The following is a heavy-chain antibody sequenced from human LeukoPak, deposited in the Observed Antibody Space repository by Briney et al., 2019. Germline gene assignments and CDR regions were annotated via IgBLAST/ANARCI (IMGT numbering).Heavy chain of an antibody. V-gene: IGHV4-59*12. J-gene: IGHJ4*02. CDR2: IYHSGST. D-gene: IGHD1-20*01. Sequence: SETLSLTCTVSGGSISIYYWNWIRQPPGKGLEWIGYIYHSGSTYYNPSLKSRVTISVDRSKNQFSLKLSSVTAADTAVYYCARTAGNWIFDYWGQGTLVTVSS. CDR3: ARTAGNWIFDY. CDR1: GGSISIYY.